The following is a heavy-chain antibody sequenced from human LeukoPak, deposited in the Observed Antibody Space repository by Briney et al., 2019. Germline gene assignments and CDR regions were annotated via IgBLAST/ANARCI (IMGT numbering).Heavy chain of an antibody. J-gene: IGHJ4*02. CDR1: GFTFSSYA. CDR3: ALSSSWYVNGLDY. CDR2: IGGSGYST. Sequence: GGSLRLSCAASGFTFSSYAMTWVRQAPGKGLEWVSGIGGSGYSTYYADSVKGRFTISRDNSKSTLYLQMSSLRSDDTAVYYCALSSSWYVNGLDYWGQGTLVTVSS. V-gene: IGHV3-23*01. D-gene: IGHD6-13*01.